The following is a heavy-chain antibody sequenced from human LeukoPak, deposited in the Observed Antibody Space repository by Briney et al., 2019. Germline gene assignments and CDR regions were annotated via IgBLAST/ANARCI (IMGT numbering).Heavy chain of an antibody. Sequence: ASVKVSCTASGHTFTIYYMHWVRQAPGQGLEWMGIINPSGGSTSYAQKFQGRVTMTRDTSTSTVYMELSSLRSEDTAVYYCARRGVSPELSGYFDYWGQGTLVTVSS. CDR1: GHTFTIYY. J-gene: IGHJ4*02. V-gene: IGHV1-46*01. CDR2: INPSGGST. CDR3: ARRGVSPELSGYFDY. D-gene: IGHD3-16*02.